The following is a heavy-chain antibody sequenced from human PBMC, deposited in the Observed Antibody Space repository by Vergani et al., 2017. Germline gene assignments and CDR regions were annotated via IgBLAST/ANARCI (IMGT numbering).Heavy chain of an antibody. D-gene: IGHD3-16*01. CDR2: IYYIVIT. Sequence: QLQLHKSGPGLVKPSYTLSLTCTLSCGSIIIIIHFWGWLRQTPGKVLEWIGSIYYIVITYYNPSLKSRFSISFDTSKNQFSLKLSSVTAADSAVYYCARHDAGHYDSSYYGLDVWGQGTTVTVSS. J-gene: IGHJ6*02. CDR3: ARHDAGHYDSSYYGLDV. V-gene: IGHV4-39*01. CDR1: CGSIIIIIHF.